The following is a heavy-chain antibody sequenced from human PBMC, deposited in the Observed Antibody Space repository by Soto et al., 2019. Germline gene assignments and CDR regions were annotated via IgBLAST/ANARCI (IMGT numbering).Heavy chain of an antibody. J-gene: IGHJ4*02. CDR1: GFTLSSYS. V-gene: IGHV3-23*01. CDR2: IHGGGNSA. D-gene: IGHD4-17*01. CDR3: AKNRGRVTTPRHFDY. Sequence: PGRSLRLSCAVSGFTLSSYSMNWVRQAPGKGLEWVSVIHGGGNSAYYADSVKGRFTISRDNSKNTLYLQMSSLRGEDTAVYYCAKNRGRVTTPRHFDYLGQGTLVTVSS.